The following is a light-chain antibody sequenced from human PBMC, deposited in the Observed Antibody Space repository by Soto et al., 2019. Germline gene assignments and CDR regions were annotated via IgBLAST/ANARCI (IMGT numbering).Light chain of an antibody. Sequence: EMVLTQSPGTLSLSAGERATLHCRASQIGNTNYLAWYQQRTGQPPRLLIYSVFTRANGTPDRFSGSGSGTDFTLTISRLAPEDSALYFCQRYEHPRWTFAPGTRVEIK. V-gene: IGKV3-20*01. CDR1: QIGNTNY. J-gene: IGKJ1*01. CDR3: QRYEHPRWT. CDR2: SVF.